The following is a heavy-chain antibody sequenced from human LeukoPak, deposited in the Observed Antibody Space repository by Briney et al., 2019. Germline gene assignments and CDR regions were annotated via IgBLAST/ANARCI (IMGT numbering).Heavy chain of an antibody. J-gene: IGHJ4*02. D-gene: IGHD5-18*01. V-gene: IGHV3-21*04. Sequence: PGGSLRLSCVVSGFTFSSYSMNWVRQAPGKGLEWVSSISSSSSYIYYADSVKGRFTISRDNSKNSLYLQMNSLRTEDTALYYCAKSVDTAMVQDYWGQGTLVTVSS. CDR1: GFTFSSYS. CDR2: ISSSSSYI. CDR3: AKSVDTAMVQDY.